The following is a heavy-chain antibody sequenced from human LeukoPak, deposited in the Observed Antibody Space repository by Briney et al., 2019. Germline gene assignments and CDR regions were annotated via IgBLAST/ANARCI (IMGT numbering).Heavy chain of an antibody. CDR1: GGTFSSYA. V-gene: IGHV1-69*13. CDR2: IIPIFGTA. CDR3: ARGRMAGTYVFDY. D-gene: IGHD6-19*01. Sequence: SVKVSCKASGGTFSSYAISWVRQAPGQGLEWMGGIIPIFGTANYAQKFQGRVTITADESTSTAYMDLSSLRSEDTAVYYCARGRMAGTYVFDYWGQGTLVTVSS. J-gene: IGHJ4*02.